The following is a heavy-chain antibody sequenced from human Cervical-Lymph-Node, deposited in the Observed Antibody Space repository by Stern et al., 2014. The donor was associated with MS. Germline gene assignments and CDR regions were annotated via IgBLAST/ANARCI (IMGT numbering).Heavy chain of an antibody. J-gene: IGHJ4*02. V-gene: IGHV3-15*01. Sequence: QLVQSRGGLVKPRGSLRLSCVASGFTFSDAWMRWVRQAPGKGLEWVGLIQSQTHGETTDYAAPVKGRFSISRDDSKNTVYLQMNSLKTEDTGIYYCLGTYLAYWGQGTLVAVSS. CDR2: IQSQTHGETT. CDR3: LGTYLAY. CDR1: GFTFSDAW.